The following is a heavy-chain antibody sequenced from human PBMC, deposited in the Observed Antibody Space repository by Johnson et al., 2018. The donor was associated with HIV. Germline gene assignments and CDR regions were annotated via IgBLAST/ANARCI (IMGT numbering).Heavy chain of an antibody. V-gene: IGHV3-23*01. Sequence: MSWIRQAPGKGLECISYISSSGGSTYYADSVKGRFTISRDNSKNTLHLQMNSLRAEDTAVYYCANYAGLGAFDIWGQGTMVTVSS. D-gene: IGHD4-17*01. CDR3: ANYAGLGAFDI. CDR2: ISSSGGST. J-gene: IGHJ3*02.